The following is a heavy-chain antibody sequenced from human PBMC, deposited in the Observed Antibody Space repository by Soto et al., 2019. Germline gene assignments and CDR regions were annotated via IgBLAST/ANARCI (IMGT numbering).Heavy chain of an antibody. CDR1: GFTFSSYS. Sequence: GESLKISCAASGFTFSSYSMNWVRQAPGKGLEWVSSISSSSYIYYADSVKGRFTISRDNAKNSLYLQMNSLRAEDTAVYYCASAYCSSTSCYFDYWGQGTLVTVSS. CDR2: ISSSSYI. CDR3: ASAYCSSTSCYFDY. J-gene: IGHJ4*02. D-gene: IGHD2-2*01. V-gene: IGHV3-21*01.